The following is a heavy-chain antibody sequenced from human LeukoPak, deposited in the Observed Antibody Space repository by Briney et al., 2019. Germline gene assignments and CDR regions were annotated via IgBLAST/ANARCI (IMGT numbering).Heavy chain of an antibody. D-gene: IGHD2-21*01. CDR1: GFTVSSHY. CDR3: ARDSEYCGGECLDY. CDR2: IYSGGTT. Sequence: GGSLRLSCAASGFTVSSHYMSWVRQAPGKGLEWVSVIYSGGTTYYADSVKGRFTISRDNSKNTLYLQMNSLRAEDTAVYFCARDSEYCGGECLDYWGQGTLVTVSS. J-gene: IGHJ4*02. V-gene: IGHV3-53*01.